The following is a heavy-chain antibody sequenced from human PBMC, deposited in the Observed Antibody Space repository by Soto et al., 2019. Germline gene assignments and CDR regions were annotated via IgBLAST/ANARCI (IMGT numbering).Heavy chain of an antibody. D-gene: IGHD3-3*01. J-gene: IGHJ4*02. V-gene: IGHV1-69*13. CDR2: IIPIFGTA. CDR3: ARVVTIFGVVIYTSYFDY. CDR1: GGTFSSYA. Sequence: SVKVSCKASGGTFSSYAISWVRQAPGQGXEWMGGIIPIFGTANYAQKFQGRVTITADESTSTAYMELSSLRSEDTAVYYCARVVTIFGVVIYTSYFDYWGQGTLVTVSS.